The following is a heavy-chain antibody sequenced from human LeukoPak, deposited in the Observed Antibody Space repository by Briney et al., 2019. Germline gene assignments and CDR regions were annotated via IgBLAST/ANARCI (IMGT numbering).Heavy chain of an antibody. CDR1: GYTATVRSNY. J-gene: IGHJ6*03. D-gene: IGHD5-18*01. CDR2: IYSDDST. CDR3: ARDARSGYLRPCYVDV. Sequence: GGSLRLSCAASGYTATVRSNYMRWVRQAPGKGLECVSIIYSDDSTYYADSVKGRFTISRDKSKSTVFLQMNSLRAEDTAVYYCARDARSGYLRPCYVDVWGRASTISVSS. V-gene: IGHV3-53*01.